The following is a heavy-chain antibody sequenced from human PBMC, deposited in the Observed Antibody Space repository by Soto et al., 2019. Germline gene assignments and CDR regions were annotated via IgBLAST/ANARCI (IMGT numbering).Heavy chain of an antibody. CDR3: ARVGGYCSSTTCYRWFDP. CDR2: ISAYNGNT. CDR1: GYTFTTYD. V-gene: IGHV1-18*04. D-gene: IGHD2-2*01. J-gene: IGHJ5*02. Sequence: QFQLVQSGAEVKKPGASVKVSCKASGYTFTTYDISWVRQAPGQGLEWMGRISAYNGNTNYAEKLQGRVTLTTDTSTSTAYMELRSLSSDDTAVYYCARVGGYCSSTTCYRWFDPWGQGTLVTVSS.